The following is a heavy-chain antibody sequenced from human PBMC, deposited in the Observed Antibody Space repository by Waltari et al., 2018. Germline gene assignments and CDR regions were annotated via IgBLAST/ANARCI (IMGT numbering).Heavy chain of an antibody. J-gene: IGHJ4*02. CDR3: VGYCTNGVCYTEGLFDY. D-gene: IGHD2-8*01. CDR1: GGSVSSGSYY. V-gene: IGHV4-61*01. CDR2: IYYRGIT. Sequence: QVQLQESGPGLVKPSETLSLTCTVSGGSVSSGSYYWSWIRQHPGKGLEWIGYIYYRGITTYTPSRTGRFTISGETPNNQFSLKLSSVTAADTAVYYCVGYCTNGVCYTEGLFDYWGQGTLVTVSS.